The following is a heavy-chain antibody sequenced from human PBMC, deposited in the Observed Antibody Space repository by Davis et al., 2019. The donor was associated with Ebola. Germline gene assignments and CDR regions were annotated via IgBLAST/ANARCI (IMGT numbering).Heavy chain of an antibody. V-gene: IGHV4-59*08. Sequence: MPSETLSLTCSVSGDSLSGFYWSWIRQPPGKGLEWIGYIYYSGSTDYNPSLKSRVTISVDTSKNQFSLKLSSVTAADTAVYYCARLPRSYDFWSGSYYYYGMDVWGQGTTVTVSS. D-gene: IGHD3-3*01. J-gene: IGHJ6*02. CDR1: GDSLSGFY. CDR2: IYYSGST. CDR3: ARLPRSYDFWSGSYYYYGMDV.